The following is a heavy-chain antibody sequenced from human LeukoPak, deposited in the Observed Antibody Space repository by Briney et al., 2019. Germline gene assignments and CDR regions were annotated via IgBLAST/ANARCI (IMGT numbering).Heavy chain of an antibody. CDR3: AKDPGSLDGIDY. J-gene: IGHJ4*02. CDR1: GFTFSSYA. D-gene: IGHD1-1*01. CDR2: ISGSGGST. V-gene: IGHV3-23*01. Sequence: GGSLRLSCAASGFTFSSYAMSWVRQAPGKGLEWVSAISGSGGSTYYADSVKGRFTISRDNSKNTLYLQKNSLRAEDTAVYYCAKDPGSLDGIDYWGQGTLVTVSS.